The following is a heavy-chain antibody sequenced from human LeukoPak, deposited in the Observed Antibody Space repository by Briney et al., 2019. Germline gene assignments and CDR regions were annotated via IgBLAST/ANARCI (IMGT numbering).Heavy chain of an antibody. CDR1: GFTFSDYY. CDR2: ISSSGSTI. J-gene: IGHJ6*02. Sequence: PGGSLRLSCAASGFTFSDYYMSWIRQAPGKGLEWVSYISSSGSTIYYADSVKGRFTISRDNAKNSLYLQMNSLRAEDTAVYYCAREGLRFLEWLSPDRYYGMDVWGQGTTVTVSS. D-gene: IGHD3-3*01. V-gene: IGHV3-11*04. CDR3: AREGLRFLEWLSPDRYYGMDV.